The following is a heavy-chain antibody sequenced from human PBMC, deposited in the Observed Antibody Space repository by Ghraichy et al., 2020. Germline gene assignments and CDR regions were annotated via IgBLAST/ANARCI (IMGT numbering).Heavy chain of an antibody. V-gene: IGHV4-39*01. CDR1: GGSISSSSYY. Sequence: SETLSPTCTVSGGSISSSSYYWGWIRQPPGKGLEWIGSIYYSGSTYYNPSLKSRVTISVDTSKNQFSLKLSSVTAADTAVYYCARQAGYSSGWYPVDYWGQGTLVTVSS. CDR2: IYYSGST. CDR3: ARQAGYSSGWYPVDY. J-gene: IGHJ4*02. D-gene: IGHD6-19*01.